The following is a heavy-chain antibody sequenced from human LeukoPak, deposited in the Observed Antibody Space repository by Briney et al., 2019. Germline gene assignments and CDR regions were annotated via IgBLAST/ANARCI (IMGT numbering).Heavy chain of an antibody. D-gene: IGHD3-3*01. Sequence: SETLSLTCTLSGGSISSSSYYWGWIRQPPGKGLEWIGIIYYGGSTYYNPSLKSRVTISVDTSKNQFSLKLSSVTAADTAVYYCARLDFWSGHRDYWGQGTLVTVSS. J-gene: IGHJ4*02. CDR3: ARLDFWSGHRDY. V-gene: IGHV4-39*01. CDR2: IYYGGST. CDR1: GGSISSSSYY.